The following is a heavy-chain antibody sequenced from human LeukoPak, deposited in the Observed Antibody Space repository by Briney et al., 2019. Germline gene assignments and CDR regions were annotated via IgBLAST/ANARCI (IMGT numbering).Heavy chain of an antibody. CDR3: ARVGRSDILTGYYRSFDY. CDR2: IIPIFGTA. J-gene: IGHJ4*02. Sequence: ASVRVSCKASGGTFSTYGISWVRQAPGQGLEWMGGIIPIFGTANYAQKFQGRVTITADESTSTAYMELSSLRSEDTAVYYCARVGRSDILTGYYRSFDYWGQGTLVTVSS. CDR1: GGTFSTYG. D-gene: IGHD3-9*01. V-gene: IGHV1-69*13.